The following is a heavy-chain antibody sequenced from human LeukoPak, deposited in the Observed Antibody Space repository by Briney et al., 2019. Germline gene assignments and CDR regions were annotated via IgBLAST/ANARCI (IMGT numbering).Heavy chain of an antibody. Sequence: SETLSLTCAVYGGSFSGYYWSWIRQSPGKGLEWIGQISHTGNIIYNPSLKSRVTISGDTSKNQFSLKLNSVTAADTAVYYCAGAVVGTPMGYWYFDLWGRGTSVTVSS. J-gene: IGHJ2*01. CDR3: AGAVVGTPMGYWYFDL. CDR2: ISHTGNI. D-gene: IGHD2-21*02. V-gene: IGHV4-34*01. CDR1: GGSFSGYY.